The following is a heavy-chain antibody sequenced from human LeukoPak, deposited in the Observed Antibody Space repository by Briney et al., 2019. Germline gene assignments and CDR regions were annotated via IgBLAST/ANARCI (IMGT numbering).Heavy chain of an antibody. J-gene: IGHJ4*02. V-gene: IGHV3-7*01. CDR1: GFTFSDYW. Sequence: GGSLSLSCAASGFTFSDYWMSWVRQAPGKGLEWVANIKEDGSEKYYVDSVKGRFTISRDNARNSLYLQMNSLRAEDTAVYYCASGRQLGYWGQGTLVTVSS. CDR2: IKEDGSEK. CDR3: ASGRQLGY. D-gene: IGHD6-13*01.